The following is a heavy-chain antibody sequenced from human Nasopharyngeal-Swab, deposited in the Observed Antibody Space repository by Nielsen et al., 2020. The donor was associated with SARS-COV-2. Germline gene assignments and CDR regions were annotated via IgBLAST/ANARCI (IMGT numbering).Heavy chain of an antibody. J-gene: IGHJ5*02. V-gene: IGHV3-23*01. CDR2: ISGSGGST. CDR3: AKEPSYNSGWLSWFDP. D-gene: IGHD6-19*01. Sequence: VRQAPGKGLEWVSAISGSGGSTYYADSVKGRFTISRDNSKNTLYLQMNSLRADDTAVYYCAKEPSYNSGWLSWFDPWGQGTLVTVSS.